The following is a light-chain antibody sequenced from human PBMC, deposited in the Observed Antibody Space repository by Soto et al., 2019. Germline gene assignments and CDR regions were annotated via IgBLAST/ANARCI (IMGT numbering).Light chain of an antibody. V-gene: IGKV3-20*01. CDR1: QSISTSHY. Sequence: ETVLTQSPGTLSLSPGERATLSCRASQSISTSHYVAWYQQKAGQAPRLLIYDSSMRAAGIPDRFSGSGSGTDFTLSISRLEPEDFAVYYCQQYGDSTGWTFGQGTKVEIK. CDR2: DSS. CDR3: QQYGDSTGWT. J-gene: IGKJ1*01.